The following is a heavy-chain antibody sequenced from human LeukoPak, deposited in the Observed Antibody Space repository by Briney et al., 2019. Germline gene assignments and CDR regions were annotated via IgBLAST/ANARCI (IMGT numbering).Heavy chain of an antibody. V-gene: IGHV1-69*05. CDR3: ARERYYDSSGYSKYYFDY. CDR1: GGTFSSYA. Sequence: SVKVSCKASGGTFSSYAISWVRQAPGQGLEWMGGIIPIFGTANYAQKFQGRVTVTTGESTSTAYMELSSLRSEDTAVYYCARERYYDSSGYSKYYFDYWGQGTLVTVSS. CDR2: IIPIFGTA. J-gene: IGHJ4*02. D-gene: IGHD3-22*01.